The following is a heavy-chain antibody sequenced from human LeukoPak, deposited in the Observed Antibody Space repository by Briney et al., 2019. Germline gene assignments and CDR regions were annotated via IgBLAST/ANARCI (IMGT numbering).Heavy chain of an antibody. V-gene: IGHV3-66*01. D-gene: IGHD4-23*01. CDR1: GFTFSDYS. Sequence: PGGSLRLSCAASGFTFSDYSMNWVRQAPGKGLEWVSVIYSGGSTYYADSVKGRFTISRDNSKNTLYLQMNSLRAEDTAVYYCARDGYGGNLDYWGQGTLVTVSS. CDR2: IYSGGST. J-gene: IGHJ4*02. CDR3: ARDGYGGNLDY.